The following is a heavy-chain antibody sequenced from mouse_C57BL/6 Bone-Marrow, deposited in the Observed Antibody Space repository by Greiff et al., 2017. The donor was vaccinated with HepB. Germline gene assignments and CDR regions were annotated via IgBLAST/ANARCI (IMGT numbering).Heavy chain of an antibody. J-gene: IGHJ4*01. V-gene: IGHV1-55*01. CDR2: IYPGSGST. D-gene: IGHD2-4*01. Sequence: QVQLKQPGAELVKPGASVKMSCKASGYTFTSYWITWVKQRPGQGLEWIGDIYPGSGSTNYNEKFKSKATLTVDTSSSTAYMQLSSLTSEDSAVYYCARPQSPYDYDEGYYAMDDWGQGTSVTVSS. CDR1: GYTFTSYW. CDR3: ARPQSPYDYDEGYYAMDD.